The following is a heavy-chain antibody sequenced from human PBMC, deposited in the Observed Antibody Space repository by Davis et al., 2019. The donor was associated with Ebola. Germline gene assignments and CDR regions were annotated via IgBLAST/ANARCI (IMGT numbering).Heavy chain of an antibody. D-gene: IGHD6-19*01. CDR3: AKETVAGTDAFDI. Sequence: SSVKVSCKASRDTLNTYAISWARHAPGQGLEWVGAIHPILTSPHYAQKLQGRVTLTADRSTSTAYMELNSLTSEDSAVYYCAKETVAGTDAFDIWGQGTMVTVSS. CDR2: IHPILTSP. CDR1: RDTLNTYA. J-gene: IGHJ3*02. V-gene: IGHV1-69*06.